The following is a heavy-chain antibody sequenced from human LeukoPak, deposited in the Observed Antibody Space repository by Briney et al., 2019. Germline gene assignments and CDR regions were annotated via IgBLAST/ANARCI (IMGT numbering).Heavy chain of an antibody. D-gene: IGHD2-15*01. Sequence: PGGSLRLSCAASGFTFSSYNMNWVRQAPGKGLEWVSYISSSSTIYYADSVKGRFTISRDNAKNSLYLQMNSLRDEDTAVYYCARRYCSGSSCHFDYWGQGTLVTVSS. CDR1: GFTFSSYN. J-gene: IGHJ4*02. V-gene: IGHV3-48*02. CDR3: ARRYCSGSSCHFDY. CDR2: ISSSSTI.